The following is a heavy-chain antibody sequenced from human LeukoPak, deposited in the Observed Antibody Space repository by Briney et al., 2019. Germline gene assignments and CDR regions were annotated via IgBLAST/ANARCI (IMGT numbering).Heavy chain of an antibody. CDR2: INAGNGNT. V-gene: IGHV1-3*01. J-gene: IGHJ4*02. CDR1: GYTFTGYY. CDR3: ARDYCSSTSCYASHFDY. Sequence: ASVKVSCKASGYTFTGYYMHWVRQAPGQGLEWMGWINAGNGNTKYSQKFQGRVTITRDTSASTAYMELSSLRSEDTAVYYCARDYCSSTSCYASHFDYWGQGTLVTVSS. D-gene: IGHD2-2*01.